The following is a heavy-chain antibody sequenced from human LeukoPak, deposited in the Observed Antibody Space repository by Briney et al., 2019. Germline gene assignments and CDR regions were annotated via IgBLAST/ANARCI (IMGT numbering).Heavy chain of an antibody. CDR3: VRVYHDGSFESGNWFDP. D-gene: IGHD3-22*01. CDR2: INPNSGRA. V-gene: IGHV1-8*01. J-gene: IGHJ5*02. Sequence: ASVKVSCKASGYTFTNYNIDWVRQATGQGFEWMGWINPNSGRAGCVQKFQGRVNITRDTSISTAYMELSSLRSEDTAVYYCVRVYHDGSFESGNWFDPWGQGTLVTVSS. CDR1: GYTFTNYN.